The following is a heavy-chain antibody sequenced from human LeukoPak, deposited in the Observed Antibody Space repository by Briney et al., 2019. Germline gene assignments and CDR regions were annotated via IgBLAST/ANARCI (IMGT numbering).Heavy chain of an antibody. Sequence: PGGSLRLSCAASGFTFSSYSMNWVRQAPGKGLEWVSYISSSSSTIYYADSMKGRFTISRDNAKNSLYLQMNSLRAEDTAVYYCARSYWSNYYYMDVWGKGTTVTVSS. V-gene: IGHV3-48*01. CDR1: GFTFSSYS. CDR3: ARSYWSNYYYMDV. CDR2: ISSSSSTI. D-gene: IGHD2-8*02. J-gene: IGHJ6*03.